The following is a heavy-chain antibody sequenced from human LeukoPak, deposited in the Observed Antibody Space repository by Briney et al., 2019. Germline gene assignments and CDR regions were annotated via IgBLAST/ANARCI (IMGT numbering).Heavy chain of an antibody. J-gene: IGHJ6*02. CDR1: GFTFSSYG. CDR2: IWYDGSNK. CDR3: ARFPGSGSYFVDYYYGMDV. D-gene: IGHD3-10*01. Sequence: GGSLRLSCAASGFTFSSYGMHWVRQAPGKGLEWVAVIWYDGSNKYYADSVKGRFTISRDNSKNTLYLQTNSLRAEDTAVYYCARFPGSGSYFVDYYYGMDVWGQGTTVTVSS. V-gene: IGHV3-33*01.